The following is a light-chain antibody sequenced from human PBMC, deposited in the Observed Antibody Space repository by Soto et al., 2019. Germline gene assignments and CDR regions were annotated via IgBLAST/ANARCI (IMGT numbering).Light chain of an antibody. CDR3: CSFTSITTYV. V-gene: IGLV2-14*01. J-gene: IGLJ1*01. Sequence: QSSLAQPASVSGSVGQSITISCTGTSSDVGAYNYVSWYQQQPGKAPKLMISEVSNRPSGVSNRFSGSKSGNTASLIISGLQAEDEADYYCCSFTSITTYVFGTGTKVTVL. CDR1: SSDVGAYNY. CDR2: EVS.